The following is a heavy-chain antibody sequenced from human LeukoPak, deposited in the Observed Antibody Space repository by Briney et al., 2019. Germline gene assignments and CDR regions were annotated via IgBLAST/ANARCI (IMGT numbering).Heavy chain of an antibody. Sequence: GESLKISCKGSGYSFTSYWIGWVRQMPGKGLEWMGIIYPGDSDTRYSPSFQGQVTISADKTISTAYLQWSSLKASDTAMYYCAARYHYSYTSTDAFDIWGQGTMVTVSS. CDR2: IYPGDSDT. CDR3: AARYHYSYTSTDAFDI. J-gene: IGHJ3*02. D-gene: IGHD3-22*01. V-gene: IGHV5-51*01. CDR1: GYSFTSYW.